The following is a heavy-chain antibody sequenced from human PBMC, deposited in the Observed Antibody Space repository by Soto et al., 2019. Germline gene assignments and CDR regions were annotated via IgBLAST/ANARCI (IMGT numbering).Heavy chain of an antibody. J-gene: IGHJ4*02. D-gene: IGHD6-19*01. CDR1: GGSISDTNYY. V-gene: IGHV4-39*01. Sequence: QLQMQESGPGLVKPSETLSLTCTVSGGSISDTNYYWGWIRQPPGKGLEWIGTIYYSGSTYYNPSLKSRITMSVEKSRNQFSLKLSSVTSADTAVYYCARRGAVTDSPFDSWGQGTLVTVSS. CDR2: IYYSGST. CDR3: ARRGAVTDSPFDS.